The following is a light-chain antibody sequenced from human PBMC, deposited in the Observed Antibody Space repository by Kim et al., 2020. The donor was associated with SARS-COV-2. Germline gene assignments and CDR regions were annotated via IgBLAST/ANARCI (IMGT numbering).Light chain of an antibody. CDR2: QDS. Sequence: VSPGQTASISCSGDKLGDKYACWYQQKPGQSPVLVIYQDSQRPSGIPGRFSGSNSGNTATLTISGTQAMDEADYYCQSWDSSTVVFGGGTQLTVL. J-gene: IGLJ2*01. V-gene: IGLV3-1*01. CDR3: QSWDSSTVV. CDR1: KLGDKY.